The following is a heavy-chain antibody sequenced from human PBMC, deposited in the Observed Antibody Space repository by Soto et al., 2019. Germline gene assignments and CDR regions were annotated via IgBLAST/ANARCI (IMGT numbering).Heavy chain of an antibody. CDR1: GYTFTGYY. CDR2: INPNSGGT. CDR3: ARPLIEVAGPTSWFDP. D-gene: IGHD6-19*01. Sequence: SVKVSCKASGYTFTGYYMHWVRQAPGQGLEWMGWINPNSGGTNYAQKFQGRVTMTRDTSISTAYMELSRLRSDDTAVYYCARPLIEVAGPTSWFDPWGQAILVTVSS. V-gene: IGHV1-2*02. J-gene: IGHJ5*02.